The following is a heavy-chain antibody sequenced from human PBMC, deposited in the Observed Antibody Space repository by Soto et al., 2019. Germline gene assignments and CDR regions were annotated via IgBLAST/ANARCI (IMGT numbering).Heavy chain of an antibody. CDR3: ARDPGSGSYYGWFDP. Sequence: PSETLSVTCTVSGGSISRYYWNWIRQPPGKGLEWIGYIYYSGSTNYNPSLKSRVTISVDTSKNQFSLKLSSVTAADTAVYYCARDPGSGSYYGWFDPWGQGTLVTVSS. J-gene: IGHJ5*02. CDR2: IYYSGST. D-gene: IGHD3-10*01. V-gene: IGHV4-59*01. CDR1: GGSISRYY.